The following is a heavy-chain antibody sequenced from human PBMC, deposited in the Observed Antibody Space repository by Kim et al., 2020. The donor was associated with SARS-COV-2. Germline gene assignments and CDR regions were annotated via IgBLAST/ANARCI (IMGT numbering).Heavy chain of an antibody. CDR3: ARASRPRLSIAARRGNWFDP. Sequence: ASVKVSCKASGYTFTSYAMNWVRQAPGQGLEWMGWINTNTGNPTYAQGFTGRFVFSLDTSVSTAYLQISSLKAEDTAVYYCARASRPRLSIAARRGNWFDPWGQGTLVTVSS. CDR2: INTNTGNP. D-gene: IGHD6-6*01. J-gene: IGHJ5*02. V-gene: IGHV7-4-1*02. CDR1: GYTFTSYA.